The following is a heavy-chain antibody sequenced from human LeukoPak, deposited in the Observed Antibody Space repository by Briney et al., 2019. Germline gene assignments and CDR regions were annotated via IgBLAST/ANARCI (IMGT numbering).Heavy chain of an antibody. CDR3: AKPAGSTLLPYDY. D-gene: IGHD3-10*01. Sequence: GGSLRLSCAASGFTFSSYAMSWVRQAPGKGLEWVSAISGSGGSTYYADSVKGRFTISRDNSKKTLYLQMNSLRTEDTAVYYCAKPAGSTLLPYDYWGQGTLVTVSS. CDR1: GFTFSSYA. CDR2: ISGSGGST. J-gene: IGHJ4*02. V-gene: IGHV3-23*01.